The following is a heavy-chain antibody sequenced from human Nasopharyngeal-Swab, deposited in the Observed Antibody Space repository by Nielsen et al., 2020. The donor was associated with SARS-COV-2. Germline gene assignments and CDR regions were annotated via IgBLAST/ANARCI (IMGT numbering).Heavy chain of an antibody. J-gene: IGHJ3*02. Sequence: SETLSLTCTVSGGSISSSSYYWGWIRQPPGKGLEWIGSIYYSGSTYYNPSLKSRVTISVDTSKNQFSLKLSSVTAADTAVHYCARHDVQQLVPREDAFDIWGQGTMVTVSS. D-gene: IGHD6-13*01. CDR1: GGSISSSSYY. V-gene: IGHV4-39*01. CDR2: IYYSGST. CDR3: ARHDVQQLVPREDAFDI.